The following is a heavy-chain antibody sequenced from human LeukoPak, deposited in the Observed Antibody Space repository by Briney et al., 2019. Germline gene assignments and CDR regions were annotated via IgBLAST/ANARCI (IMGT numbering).Heavy chain of an antibody. D-gene: IGHD3-16*01. J-gene: IGHJ4*02. V-gene: IGHV3-15*01. Sequence: PGGSLRPSCAASGLTFSNAWMSWVRQAPGEGLEWVGRIKRKTDGETTEYVAPVKGRFTISRDDSKNTLYLQMNSLKTEDTGVYYCATASSGLFYWGQGTLVTVSS. CDR1: GLTFSNAW. CDR2: IKRKTDGETT. CDR3: ATASSGLFY.